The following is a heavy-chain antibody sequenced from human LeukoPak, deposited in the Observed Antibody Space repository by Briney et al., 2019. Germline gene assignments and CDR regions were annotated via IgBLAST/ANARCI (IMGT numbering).Heavy chain of an antibody. CDR1: GGTFSSYA. J-gene: IGHJ4*02. CDR3: ARDITGTNGY. Sequence: GASVKVSCKASGGTFSSYAISWVRQAPGQGLEWMGRIIPILGITNYAQKFQGRVTITADKSTSTAYMELSSLRSEDTAVYYCARDITGTNGYWGQGTLVTVSS. D-gene: IGHD1-20*01. V-gene: IGHV1-69*04. CDR2: IIPILGIT.